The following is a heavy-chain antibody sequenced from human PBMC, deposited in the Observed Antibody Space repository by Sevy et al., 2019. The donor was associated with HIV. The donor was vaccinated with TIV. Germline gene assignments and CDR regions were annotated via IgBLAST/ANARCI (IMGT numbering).Heavy chain of an antibody. CDR1: GFTGTY. V-gene: IGHV3-53*01. CDR3: ASGGYGSGSIDY. D-gene: IGHD3-10*01. Sequence: GGSLRLSCAASGFTGTYMNWVRQAPGKGLEWVSIIYSGGSTYYTDSVKGRFTISRDNSKITVYLQMDSLRAEDTAGYYCASGGYGSGSIDYWGQGTLVTVSS. CDR2: IYSGGST. J-gene: IGHJ4*02.